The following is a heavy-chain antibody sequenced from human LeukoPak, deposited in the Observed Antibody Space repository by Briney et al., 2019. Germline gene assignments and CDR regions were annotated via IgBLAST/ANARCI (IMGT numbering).Heavy chain of an antibody. D-gene: IGHD2-21*02. J-gene: IGHJ6*02. CDR2: ISGSGGST. CDR3: AKSPAYCGGDCYSARYYGMDV. CDR1: GFTVSSNY. V-gene: IGHV3-23*01. Sequence: GGSLRLSCAASGFTVSSNYMSWVRQAPGKGLEWVSAISGSGGSTYYADSVKGRFTISRDNSKNTLYLQMNSLRAEDTAVYYCAKSPAYCGGDCYSARYYGMDVWGQGTTVTVSS.